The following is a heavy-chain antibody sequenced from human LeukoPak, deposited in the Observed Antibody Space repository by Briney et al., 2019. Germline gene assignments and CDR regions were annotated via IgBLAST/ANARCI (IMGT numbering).Heavy chain of an antibody. J-gene: IGHJ6*02. Sequence: SETLSLTCTVSDDSISDYYRGWIRQPPGKGLEWIGYFHNSGTSTYNPSLKSRVTISVDTSKNQFSLKLSSVTAADTAVYYCARAGSSSWYVYYYYGMDVWGQGTTVTVSS. CDR2: FHNSGTS. V-gene: IGHV4-59*01. CDR1: DDSISDYY. D-gene: IGHD6-13*01. CDR3: ARAGSSSWYVYYYYGMDV.